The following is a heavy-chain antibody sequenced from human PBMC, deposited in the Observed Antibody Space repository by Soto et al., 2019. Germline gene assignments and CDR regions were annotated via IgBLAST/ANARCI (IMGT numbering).Heavy chain of an antibody. Sequence: QVQLVQSGAEVKKPVSSVKVSCKASGGTFSSYTISWVRQAPGQGLEWVGRIIPILGIANYAQKFQGRVTITADKSTSTVYMEQSSLRSEDTSVYDCAGDLIVVVVAATSVGLFDPWGQGTLVTVSS. D-gene: IGHD2-15*01. V-gene: IGHV1-69*08. CDR3: AGDLIVVVVAATSVGLFDP. J-gene: IGHJ5*02. CDR1: GGTFSSYT. CDR2: IIPILGIA.